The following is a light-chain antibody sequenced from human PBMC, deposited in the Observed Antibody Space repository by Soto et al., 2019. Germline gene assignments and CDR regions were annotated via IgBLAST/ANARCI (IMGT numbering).Light chain of an antibody. CDR1: ASNIGRNT. V-gene: IGLV1-44*01. Sequence: QSVLTQPPSASGTPGQRVTISCSGGASNIGRNTVNWYQDLPGTAPTLLISRDNKRPSGVPDRFSGSKSGTSASLAISGLQSEDEADYYCAVWDDSLNGPVFGGGTKVTVL. CDR3: AVWDDSLNGPV. J-gene: IGLJ3*02. CDR2: RDN.